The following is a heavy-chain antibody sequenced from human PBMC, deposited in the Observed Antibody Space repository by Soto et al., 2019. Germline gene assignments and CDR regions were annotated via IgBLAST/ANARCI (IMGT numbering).Heavy chain of an antibody. J-gene: IGHJ5*02. CDR3: ARQPTTGDTDLWFDP. Sequence: LSLTCNVSGGSIITSRSYWAWIRQPPGKGLEWLANIFYSGSTYYNPSLASRVTVSVDTSKNEFSLKLRSVTAADTAVYYCARQPTTGDTDLWFDPWGQGTLVTVSS. D-gene: IGHD2-21*01. CDR2: IFYSGST. CDR1: GGSIITSRSY. V-gene: IGHV4-39*01.